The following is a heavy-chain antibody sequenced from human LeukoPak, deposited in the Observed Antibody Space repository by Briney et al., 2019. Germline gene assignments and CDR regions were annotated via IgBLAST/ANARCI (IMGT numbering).Heavy chain of an antibody. CDR1: GGSFSGYY. Sequence: PSETLSLTCAVYGGSFSGYYWSWIRQPPGKGLGWIGEINHSGSTNYNPSLKSRVTISVDTSKNQFSLKLSSVTAADTAVYYCARGLFSYPPVDNWGQGTLVTVSS. D-gene: IGHD2-2*01. J-gene: IGHJ4*02. CDR2: INHSGST. CDR3: ARGLFSYPPVDN. V-gene: IGHV4-34*01.